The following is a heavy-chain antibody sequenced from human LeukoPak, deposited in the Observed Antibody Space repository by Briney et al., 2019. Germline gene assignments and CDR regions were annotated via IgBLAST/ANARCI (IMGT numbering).Heavy chain of an antibody. V-gene: IGHV1-8*01. D-gene: IGHD3-10*01. Sequence: ASVKVSCKASGYTFTSYDINWVRQATGQGLEWMGWMNPNSGNTGYAQKFQGRVTMARNTSISTAYMELSSLRSEDTAVYYCARGQRVRETLGGYWGQGTLITVSS. CDR1: GYTFTSYD. J-gene: IGHJ4*02. CDR3: ARGQRVRETLGGY. CDR2: MNPNSGNT.